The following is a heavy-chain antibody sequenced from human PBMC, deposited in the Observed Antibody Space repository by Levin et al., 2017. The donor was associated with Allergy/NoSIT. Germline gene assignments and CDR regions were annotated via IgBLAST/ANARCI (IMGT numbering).Heavy chain of an antibody. Sequence: SQTLSLTCTVSGGSISSYYWSWIRQPPGKGLEWIGYIYYSGSTNYNPSLKSRVTISVDTSKNQFSLKLSSVTAADTAVYYCARFYGDYDDYYYYYMDVWGKGTTVTVSS. CDR2: IYYSGST. J-gene: IGHJ6*03. V-gene: IGHV4-59*01. CDR3: ARFYGDYDDYYYYYMDV. D-gene: IGHD4-17*01. CDR1: GGSISSYY.